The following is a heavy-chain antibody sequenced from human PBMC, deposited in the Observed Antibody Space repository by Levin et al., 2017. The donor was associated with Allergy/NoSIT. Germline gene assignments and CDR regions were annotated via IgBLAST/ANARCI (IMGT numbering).Heavy chain of an antibody. V-gene: IGHV3-7*01. J-gene: IGHJ1*01. D-gene: IGHD3-22*01. CDR2: INQDGSEK. CDR3: ATSYYNGRDHEYFQH. CDR1: GFTFSSYW. Sequence: GGSLRLSCAASGFTFSSYWMSWVRQAPGKGLEWVANINQDGSEKYFVDSVKGRFTISRDNAKNSVFLQMNSLRAEDTAVYFCATSYYNGRDHEYFQHWARAPWSPSPQ.